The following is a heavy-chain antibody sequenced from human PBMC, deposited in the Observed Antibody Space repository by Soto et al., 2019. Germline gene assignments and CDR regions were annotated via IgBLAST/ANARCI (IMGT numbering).Heavy chain of an antibody. V-gene: IGHV3-49*03. J-gene: IGHJ5*01. CDR2: IRTEPFGATT. D-gene: IGHD3-3*01. CDR1: GFRFGDYG. CDR3: SRKVTLSGVVLPTHWFDS. Sequence: DVQLVESGGGLVQPGRSLRLSCATSGFRFGDYGMSWFRQAPGKGLEWVGFIRTEPFGATTQYAASVKGRFTITRDDSKSIADLQMNSLKTEDTAVYYCSRKVTLSGVVLPTHWFDSWGQGTLVTVSS.